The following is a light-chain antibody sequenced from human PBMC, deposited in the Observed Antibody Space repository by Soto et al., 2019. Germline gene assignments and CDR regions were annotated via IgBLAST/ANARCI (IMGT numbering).Light chain of an antibody. Sequence: DMQMTQSPSTLSASIGDRVTITCRASQSISNYLAWYQQKPGEAPKLLIYDASSLESGVPSTFSGSASGTEFTLTISSLQPDDFATYFCQQYNPYSTFGQGTKVDIK. CDR1: QSISNY. CDR2: DAS. V-gene: IGKV1-5*01. CDR3: QQYNPYST. J-gene: IGKJ1*01.